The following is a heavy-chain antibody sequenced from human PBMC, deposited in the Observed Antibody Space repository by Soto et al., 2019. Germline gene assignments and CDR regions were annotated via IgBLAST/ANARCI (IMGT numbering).Heavy chain of an antibody. V-gene: IGHV3-23*01. Sequence: EVQLLESGGGLVQPGGSLRLSCVASGFTLSTYAMSWVRQAPGKGLEWVSGITGSGGSTYYADSVKGRFTISRDNSKSTVSLHMNSLRAEDTAVYYCVKNRGNASGAFDIWGQGTMVTVSS. CDR3: VKNRGNASGAFDI. CDR1: GFTLSTYA. CDR2: ITGSGGST. D-gene: IGHD4-4*01. J-gene: IGHJ3*02.